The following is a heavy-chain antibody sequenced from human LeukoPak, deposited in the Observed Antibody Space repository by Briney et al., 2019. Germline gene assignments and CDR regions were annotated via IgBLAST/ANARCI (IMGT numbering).Heavy chain of an antibody. V-gene: IGHV3-23*01. CDR3: AKPGRGYYDFQH. CDR2: ITTSGDTT. J-gene: IGHJ1*01. Sequence: GVSLRLSCAASGFTFNIYAMSWVRQAPGKGLEWVSGITTSGDTTYYADSVKGRFTISRDNSKNTLYLQMNSLRAEDTAVYYCAKPGRGYYDFQHWGQGTLVTVSS. CDR1: GFTFNIYA. D-gene: IGHD6-25*01.